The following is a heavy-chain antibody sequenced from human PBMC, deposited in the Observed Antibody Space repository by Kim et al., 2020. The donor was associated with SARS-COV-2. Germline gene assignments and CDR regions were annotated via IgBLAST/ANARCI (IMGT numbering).Heavy chain of an antibody. Sequence: NPAPKSRVTIQVDTSKNQCSLELSSVTAADTAVYYCARGYGSGSPYGMDVWGQGTTVTVSS. J-gene: IGHJ6*02. CDR3: ARGYGSGSPYGMDV. V-gene: IGHV4-31*02. D-gene: IGHD3-10*01.